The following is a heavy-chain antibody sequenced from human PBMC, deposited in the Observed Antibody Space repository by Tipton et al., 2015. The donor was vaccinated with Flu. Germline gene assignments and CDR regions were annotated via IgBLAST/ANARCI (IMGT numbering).Heavy chain of an antibody. CDR1: GGSVNNFY. CDR3: ARPNYDVLTGYFNWYFDL. V-gene: IGHV4-59*08. J-gene: IGHJ2*01. CDR2: VYYSGRT. Sequence: LRLSCTVSGGSVNNFYWSWIRQSPGKGLEWIGYVYYSGRTKYNPSLESRVTTSIDTSKKQFSLELRSVTAADSAIYYCARPNYDVLTGYFNWYFDLWGRGTPVTVSS. D-gene: IGHD3-9*01.